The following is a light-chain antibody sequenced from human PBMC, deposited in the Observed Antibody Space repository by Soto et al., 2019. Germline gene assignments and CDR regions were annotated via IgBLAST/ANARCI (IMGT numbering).Light chain of an antibody. CDR1: QSVTSNY. J-gene: IGKJ1*01. CDR3: QQHSNSPWT. V-gene: IGKV3D-20*02. Sequence: EIVLTQSPGTLSLSPGESAALSCRASQSVTSNYLVWYRQKPGQAPRLLIYAISSRAAGIPARFNGIGSGTDFTLTITRLEPEDSAVYYCQQHSNSPWTFVQGTRVEV. CDR2: AIS.